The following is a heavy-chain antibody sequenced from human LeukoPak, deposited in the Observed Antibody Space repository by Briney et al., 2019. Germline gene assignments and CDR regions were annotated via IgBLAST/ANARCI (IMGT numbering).Heavy chain of an antibody. CDR2: IYTSGNT. Sequence: PSETLSLTCTVSGGSISSYYWSWVRQPAGKGLECIGRIYTSGNTNYNPSLKSRVTMSVDTSKNQFSLKLTSVTAADTAVYYCARGPYYDSTKTSAFDIWGQGTMVTVSS. CDR3: ARGPYYDSTKTSAFDI. J-gene: IGHJ3*02. D-gene: IGHD3-22*01. CDR1: GGSISSYY. V-gene: IGHV4-4*07.